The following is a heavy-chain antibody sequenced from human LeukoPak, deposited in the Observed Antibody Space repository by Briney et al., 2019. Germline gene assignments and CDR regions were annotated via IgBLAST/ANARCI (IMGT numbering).Heavy chain of an antibody. D-gene: IGHD3-9*01. CDR1: GGSISSYY. J-gene: IGHJ4*02. CDR2: IYYSGST. Sequence: SETLSLTCTVSGGSISSYYWNWIRQPPGKGLEWIGYIYYSGSTNYNPSLKSRVTISVDTSKNQFSLKLSSVTASDTAVYYCARMPYDILTGYPSYYFDYWGQGTLVTVSS. V-gene: IGHV4-59*01. CDR3: ARMPYDILTGYPSYYFDY.